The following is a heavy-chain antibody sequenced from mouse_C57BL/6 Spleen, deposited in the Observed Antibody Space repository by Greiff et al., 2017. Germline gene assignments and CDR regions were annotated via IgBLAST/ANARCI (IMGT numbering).Heavy chain of an antibody. J-gene: IGHJ3*01. CDR3: ARGDYGSSYQFAY. CDR2: INPYNGGT. V-gene: IGHV1-19*01. D-gene: IGHD1-1*01. Sequence: VQLQQSGPVLVKPGASVKMSCKASGYTFPDYYMNWVKQSHGKSLEWIGVINPYNGGTSYNQKFKGKATLTVDKSSSTAYMELNSLTSEDSAVYYCARGDYGSSYQFAYWGQGTLVTVSA. CDR1: GYTFPDYY.